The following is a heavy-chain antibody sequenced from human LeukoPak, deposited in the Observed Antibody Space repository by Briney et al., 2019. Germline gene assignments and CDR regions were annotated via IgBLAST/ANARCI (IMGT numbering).Heavy chain of an antibody. J-gene: IGHJ4*02. CDR3: ARATEWELNY. CDR1: GGSISSSNW. V-gene: IGHV4-4*02. D-gene: IGHD1-26*01. Sequence: SETLCLTCAVSGGSISSSNWWSWVRQPPGKGLEWIGEIYHSGSTNYNPSLKSRVTMSVDTSKNQFSLKLSSVTAADTAVYYCARATEWELNYWGQGTVVTVSS. CDR2: IYHSGST.